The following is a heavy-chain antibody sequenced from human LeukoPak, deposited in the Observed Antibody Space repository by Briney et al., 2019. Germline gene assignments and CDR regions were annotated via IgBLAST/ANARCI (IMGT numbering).Heavy chain of an antibody. CDR3: ARDPRGGRPDAFDI. J-gene: IGHJ3*02. Sequence: SETLSLTCAVSGGSFSGYYWSWIRQTPGKGLDWIGEINHSGNTIYNPSLKSRVTISIDTSKNHFSLQLNSVTAADTAVYYCARDPRGGRPDAFDIWGQGTMVTVS. V-gene: IGHV4-34*01. CDR1: GGSFSGYY. CDR2: INHSGNT. D-gene: IGHD1-26*01.